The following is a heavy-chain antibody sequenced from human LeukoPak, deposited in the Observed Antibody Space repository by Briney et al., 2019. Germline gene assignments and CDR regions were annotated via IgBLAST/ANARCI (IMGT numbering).Heavy chain of an antibody. D-gene: IGHD3-10*01. CDR1: GYTFSNYY. Sequence: ASVKVSCKASGYTFSNYYIHWVRQAPGQGLEWMGIINPSGGGTSYAQKFQGRVTMTRDMSTSTVYMELSSLRSEDTAVYYCARDLKYYGSGSPYYYYYMDVWGKGTTVTVSS. J-gene: IGHJ6*03. CDR3: ARDLKYYGSGSPYYYYYMDV. CDR2: INPSGGGT. V-gene: IGHV1-46*01.